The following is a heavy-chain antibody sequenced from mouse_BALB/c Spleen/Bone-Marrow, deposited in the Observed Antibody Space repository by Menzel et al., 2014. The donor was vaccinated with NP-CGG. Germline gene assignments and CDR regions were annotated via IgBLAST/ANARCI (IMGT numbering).Heavy chain of an antibody. Sequence: EVKLMESGGGLVQPGGSLNLACVASGFDFGRYWMSWARQAPGKRLEWIGEINPGSSTMNYSPSLKDKFIMSRDNAKNTLYLQMRKVRSEDTALYYCARLGYYGYHDNWGQGTTLTVSS. CDR1: GFDFGRYW. J-gene: IGHJ2*01. CDR3: ARLGYYGYHDN. V-gene: IGHV4-2*02. D-gene: IGHD1-2*01. CDR2: INPGSSTM.